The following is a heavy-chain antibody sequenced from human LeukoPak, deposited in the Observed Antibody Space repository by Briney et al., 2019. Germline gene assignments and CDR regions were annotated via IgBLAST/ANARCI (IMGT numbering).Heavy chain of an antibody. CDR1: GFTFSSYS. CDR3: ARSMYSSSPYYFDY. D-gene: IGHD6-13*01. Sequence: PGGSLRLSCEASGFTFSSYSMHWVRQTPGKGLEWVAVISYEGSNIFYADSVKGRFTISRDNSMDTLYLQMNSLRADDTAVYYCARSMYSSSPYYFDYWGQGTLVAVSS. V-gene: IGHV3-30-3*01. CDR2: ISYEGSNI. J-gene: IGHJ4*02.